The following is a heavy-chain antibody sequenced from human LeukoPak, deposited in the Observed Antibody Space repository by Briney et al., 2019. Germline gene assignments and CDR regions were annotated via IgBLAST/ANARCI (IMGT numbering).Heavy chain of an antibody. D-gene: IGHD5-24*01. CDR1: GLTFSSYA. J-gene: IGHJ5*02. V-gene: IGHV3-23*01. Sequence: GGSLRLSCEASGLTFSSYAMSWVRQAPGKGLEWVSYISGSGDITYYADSVKGRFTISRDNSKNTLYLQMNSLRAEDTAVYHCAKVSGYNYVFSHHWGLGSLVTVSS. CDR2: ISGSGDIT. CDR3: AKVSGYNYVFSHH.